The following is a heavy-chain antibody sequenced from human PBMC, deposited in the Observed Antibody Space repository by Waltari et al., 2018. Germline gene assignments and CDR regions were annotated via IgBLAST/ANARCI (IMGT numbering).Heavy chain of an antibody. CDR2: INHSGST. D-gene: IGHD1-26*01. J-gene: IGHJ4*02. CDR3: ARRKGRTPRTKPPYYFDY. V-gene: IGHV4-34*01. CDR1: GGSFSGYD. Sequence: QVQLQQWGAGLLKPSETLSLTCAVYGGSFSGYDWSWIRQPTGKWLDWIGEINHSGSTNNSPSRKSRLTMSVDRSKNQFSLRLSSETAADTAVYYCARRKGRTPRTKPPYYFDYWGQGTLVTVSS.